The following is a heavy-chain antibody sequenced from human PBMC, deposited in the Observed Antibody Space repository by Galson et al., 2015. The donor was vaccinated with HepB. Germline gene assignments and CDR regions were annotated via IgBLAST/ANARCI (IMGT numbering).Heavy chain of an antibody. J-gene: IGHJ4*02. CDR1: GINFRNYR. D-gene: IGHD1-20*01. V-gene: IGHV3-7*03. CDR3: ARNYNWGFDS. Sequence: SLRLSCAASGINFRNYRMTWARQASGKGLEWVANIKPDGSEKYYVDSVKGRFAISRDNAKESLYLQMNSLRAEDTAVYYCARNYNWGFDSWGQGTLVTVSS. CDR2: IKPDGSEK.